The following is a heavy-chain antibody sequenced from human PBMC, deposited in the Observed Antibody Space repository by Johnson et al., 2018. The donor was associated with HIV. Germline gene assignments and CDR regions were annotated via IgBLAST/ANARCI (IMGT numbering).Heavy chain of an antibody. CDR3: ARDSTPWGGEHVGYAFDL. D-gene: IGHD4-17*01. CDR1: GFTVSSNY. Sequence: VQLVESGGGLVQPGGSLRLSCAASGFTVSSNYMSWVRQAPGKGLEWVSIVYSGGNTYYTDSVKGRFTISRDNSKNTLYLQMNSLKAEDTGVYYCARDSTPWGGEHVGYAFDLWGRGTLVTISS. J-gene: IGHJ3*01. CDR2: VYSGGNT. V-gene: IGHV3-66*01.